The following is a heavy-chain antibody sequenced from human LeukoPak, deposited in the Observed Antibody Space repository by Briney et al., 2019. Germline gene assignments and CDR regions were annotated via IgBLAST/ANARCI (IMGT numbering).Heavy chain of an antibody. Sequence: GGSLRLSCEASGFTFSSHAMNWVRQAPGKGLEWVSYISSSSATIHYADSMKGRFTISRDNSKNTLYLQMNSLRAEDTAIYYCATYRRVLLPFESWGQGTLVTVSS. V-gene: IGHV3-48*01. J-gene: IGHJ4*02. CDR2: ISSSSATI. CDR3: ATYRRVLLPFES. CDR1: GFTFSSHA. D-gene: IGHD2-8*02.